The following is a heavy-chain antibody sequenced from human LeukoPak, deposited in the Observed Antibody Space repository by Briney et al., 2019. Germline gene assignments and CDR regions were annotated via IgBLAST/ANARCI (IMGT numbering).Heavy chain of an antibody. Sequence: SETLSLTCAVYGGSFSGYYWSWIRQPPGKGLEWIGEINHSGSTNYNPSLKSRVTISVDTSKNQFSLKLSSVTAADTAVYYCAREKYSSSADYWGQGTLVTVSS. V-gene: IGHV4-34*01. D-gene: IGHD6-6*01. J-gene: IGHJ4*02. CDR2: INHSGST. CDR3: AREKYSSSADY. CDR1: GGSFSGYY.